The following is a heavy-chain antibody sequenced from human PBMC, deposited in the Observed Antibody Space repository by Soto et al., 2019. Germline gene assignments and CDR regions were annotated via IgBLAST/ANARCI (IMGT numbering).Heavy chain of an antibody. V-gene: IGHV4-30-4*01. CDR1: GGPIKTGDYY. Sequence: PXETLSLTCNVSGGPIKTGDYYWNWIRQPPGKGLEWIGYVFYSGATNYSPSLKSRAAISMDTSKNQFSLSLTSVTAADTAVYYCARAGFSYGHLLFWGQGIRVTVSS. J-gene: IGHJ4*02. CDR2: VFYSGAT. CDR3: ARAGFSYGHLLF. D-gene: IGHD3-10*01.